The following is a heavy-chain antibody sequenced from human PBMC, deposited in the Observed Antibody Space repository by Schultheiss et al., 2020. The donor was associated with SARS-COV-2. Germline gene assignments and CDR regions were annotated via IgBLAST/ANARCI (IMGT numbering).Heavy chain of an antibody. Sequence: GGSLRLSCAASGFTVSSNYMSWVRQAPGKGLEWVGRIKSKTDGGTTDYAAPVKGRFTISRDDSKNTLYLQMNSLKTEDTAVYYCTTGELLPTQYWGQGTLVTVSS. D-gene: IGHD1-26*01. V-gene: IGHV3-15*01. CDR1: GFTVSSNY. J-gene: IGHJ4*02. CDR2: IKSKTDGGTT. CDR3: TTGELLPTQY.